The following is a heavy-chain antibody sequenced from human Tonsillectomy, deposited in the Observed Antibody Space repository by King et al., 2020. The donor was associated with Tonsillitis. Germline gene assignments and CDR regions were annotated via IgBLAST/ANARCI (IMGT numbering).Heavy chain of an antibody. CDR3: ARVAGTYGGFGQLYFDY. CDR2: IYYIEST. V-gene: IGHV4-59*01. J-gene: IGHJ4*02. CDR1: GGSISTYY. D-gene: IGHD2-8*01. Sequence: VQLQESGPGLVKPSETLSLTCTVSGGSISTYYWSWIRQTPGKGLEWIGYIYYIESTNYNPPLKSRVTISLDTSKNQFSLKLRSVTAADTAVYYCARVAGTYGGFGQLYFDYWGQGTLVTVSS.